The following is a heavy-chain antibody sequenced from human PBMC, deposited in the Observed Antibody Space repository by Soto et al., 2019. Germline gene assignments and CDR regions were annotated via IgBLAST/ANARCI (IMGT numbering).Heavy chain of an antibody. CDR2: IYHSGST. Sequence: QVQLQESGPGLVKHSGTLSLTCAVSGDSISSRNWWTWVRQPPGKGLEWIGEIYHSGSTNYSPTLKSRVTISVDMSKNQFSLKLTAVTAADTAVYYCARGGNVAAAGTIYLDSWGQGTLVTVSS. CDR1: GDSISSRNW. D-gene: IGHD6-13*01. J-gene: IGHJ4*02. V-gene: IGHV4-4*02. CDR3: ARGGNVAAAGTIYLDS.